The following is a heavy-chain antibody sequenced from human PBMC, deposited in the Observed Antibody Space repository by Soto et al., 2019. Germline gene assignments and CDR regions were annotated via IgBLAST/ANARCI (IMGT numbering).Heavy chain of an antibody. CDR3: ARPVPFSSSPGWDWFDP. D-gene: IGHD6-6*01. CDR2: IIPIFGTA. Sequence: ASVKVSCKASGGTFSSYAISWVRQAPGQGLEWMGGIIPIFGTANYAQKFQGRVTITADESTSTAYMELSSLRSEDTAVYYCARPVPFSSSPGWDWFDPWGQGTLVTVSS. CDR1: GGTFSSYA. V-gene: IGHV1-69*13. J-gene: IGHJ5*02.